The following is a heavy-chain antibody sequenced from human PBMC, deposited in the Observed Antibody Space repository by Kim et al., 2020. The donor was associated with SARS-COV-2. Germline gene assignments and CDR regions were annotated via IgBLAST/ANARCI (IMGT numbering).Heavy chain of an antibody. V-gene: IGHV4-61*01. CDR3: ARDGDGYSPASAFDI. Sequence: SETLSLTCTVSGGSVSSGSYYWSWIRQPPGKGLEWIGYIYYSGSTNYNPSLKSRVTISVDTSKNQFSLKLSSVTAADTAVYYCARDGDGYSPASAFDIWGQGTMVTVSS. D-gene: IGHD4-4*01. J-gene: IGHJ3*02. CDR1: GGSVSSGSYY. CDR2: IYYSGST.